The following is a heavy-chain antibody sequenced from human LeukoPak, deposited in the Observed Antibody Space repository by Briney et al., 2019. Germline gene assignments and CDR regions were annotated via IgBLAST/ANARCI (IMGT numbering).Heavy chain of an antibody. CDR3: ARGHLYYYDSSGYPRCDY. D-gene: IGHD3-22*01. CDR2: INHSGSN. J-gene: IGHJ4*02. Sequence: PSETLSLTRAVYGGSFRGYYWSWIRQPPGKGREWIGEINHSGSNNYNPSLMSRVTISVDTPRNQFPLKLSYVTDADTAVYYCARGHLYYYDSSGYPRCDYWGQGTLVTVSS. V-gene: IGHV4-34*01. CDR1: GGSFRGYY.